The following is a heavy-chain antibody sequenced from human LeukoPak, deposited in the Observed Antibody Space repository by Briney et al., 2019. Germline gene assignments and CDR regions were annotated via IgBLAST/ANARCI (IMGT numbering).Heavy chain of an antibody. CDR1: GFTFSSYG. Sequence: GGSLRLSCAASGFTFSSYGMHWVRQAPGKGLEWVAVISYDGSNKYYADSVKGRFTISRDNSKNTLYLQMNSLRAEDTAVYYCAKDRYGYVPLGVDYWGQGTLVTVSS. D-gene: IGHD5-18*01. J-gene: IGHJ4*02. CDR2: ISYDGSNK. CDR3: AKDRYGYVPLGVDY. V-gene: IGHV3-30*18.